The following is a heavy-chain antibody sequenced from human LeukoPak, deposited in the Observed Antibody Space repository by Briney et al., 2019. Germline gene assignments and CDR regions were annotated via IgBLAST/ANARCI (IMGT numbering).Heavy chain of an antibody. CDR3: ARGLNTSPGVDY. CDR2: IISDGSYI. V-gene: IGHV3-21*01. D-gene: IGHD3-16*01. J-gene: IGHJ4*02. Sequence: GGSLRLSCAASGFTFSSYSMNWVRQAPGKGLEWVSSIISDGSYIFYADSVKGRFTVSRDNAKNSVYLQMSSLRDEDTAVYYCARGLNTSPGVDYWGQGTLVTVSS. CDR1: GFTFSSYS.